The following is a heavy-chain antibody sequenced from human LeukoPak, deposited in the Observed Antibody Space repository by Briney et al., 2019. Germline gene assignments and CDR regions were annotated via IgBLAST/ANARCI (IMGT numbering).Heavy chain of an antibody. D-gene: IGHD4-23*01. J-gene: IGHJ4*01. CDR1: GYTFTSYD. V-gene: IGHV1-8*01. CDR2: MNPNSGNT. Sequence: ASVKVSCKASGYTFTSYDINWVRQATGQGLEWMGWMNPNSGNTGYAQKFQGRVTMTRNTSISTAYMELSSLRSEDTDVYYCARVAVRRYGGNSEFDYWGQEPWSPSPQ. CDR3: ARVAVRRYGGNSEFDY.